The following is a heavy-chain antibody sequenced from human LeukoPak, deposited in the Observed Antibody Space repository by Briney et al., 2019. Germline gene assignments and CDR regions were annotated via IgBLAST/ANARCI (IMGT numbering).Heavy chain of an antibody. Sequence: PGGSLRLSCAASGFTFNSYSMNWVRQAPGKGLEWVSSISSSSRYIYYADSVKGRFTISRDNAKNSLFLQMNSLRAEDTAVYYCAGDRAADSSGYQSRRGVYWGQGTLVTVSS. J-gene: IGHJ4*02. CDR1: GFTFNSYS. V-gene: IGHV3-21*01. D-gene: IGHD3-22*01. CDR2: ISSSSRYI. CDR3: AGDRAADSSGYQSRRGVY.